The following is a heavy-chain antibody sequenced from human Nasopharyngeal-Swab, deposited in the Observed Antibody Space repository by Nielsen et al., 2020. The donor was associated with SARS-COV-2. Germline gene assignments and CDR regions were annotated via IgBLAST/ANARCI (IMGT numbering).Heavy chain of an antibody. V-gene: IGHV4-39*07. Sequence: ETLSLTCTVSGGSISSSSYYWGWIRQPPGKGLEWIGSIYYSGSTYHNPSLKSRVTISVDTSKNQFSLKLSSVTAADTAVYYCARGASEVVVIVWFDPWGQGTLVTVSS. CDR1: GGSISSSSYY. D-gene: IGHD3-22*01. CDR2: IYYSGST. CDR3: ARGASEVVVIVWFDP. J-gene: IGHJ5*02.